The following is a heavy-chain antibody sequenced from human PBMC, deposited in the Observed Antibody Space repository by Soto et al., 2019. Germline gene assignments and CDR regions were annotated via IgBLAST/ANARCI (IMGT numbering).Heavy chain of an antibody. D-gene: IGHD3-3*01. V-gene: IGHV1-8*01. Sequence: GASVKVSCKASGYTFTSYDINWVRQATGQGLEWMGWMNPNSGNTGYAQKFQGRVTMTRNTSISTAYMELSSLRAEDTAVYYCATYYDFWSGYSTNFDYWGQGTLVTVSS. J-gene: IGHJ4*02. CDR2: MNPNSGNT. CDR3: ATYYDFWSGYSTNFDY. CDR1: GYTFTSYD.